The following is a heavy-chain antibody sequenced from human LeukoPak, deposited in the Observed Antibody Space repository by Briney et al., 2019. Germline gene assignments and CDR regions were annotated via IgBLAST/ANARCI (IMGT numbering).Heavy chain of an antibody. V-gene: IGHV3-21*01. CDR2: ISSSNNYI. CDR3: ATRQDS. Sequence: GRSLRLSCAASGFTFSSYSMNWVRQAPGKGLEWVSSISSSNNYIYYADSVKGRFTISRDNAKNLLYLQMNSLRAADTAVYYCATRQDSWGQGTLVTVSS. J-gene: IGHJ4*02. CDR1: GFTFSSYS.